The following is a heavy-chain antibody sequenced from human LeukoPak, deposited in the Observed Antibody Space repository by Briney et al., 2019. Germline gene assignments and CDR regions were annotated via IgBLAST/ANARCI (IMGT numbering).Heavy chain of an antibody. D-gene: IGHD4-17*01. Sequence: GGSLRLSCSASGFDLSPYTMNWVRQAPGKGLEWVASISSTSNMYYGDSLKGRFTISRDNAKNTLYLQLGSLRAEDTATYYCARRVTTFLSWGQETLVIVSS. J-gene: IGHJ4*02. CDR1: GFDLSPYT. V-gene: IGHV3-69-1*01. CDR3: ARRVTTFLS. CDR2: ISSTSNM.